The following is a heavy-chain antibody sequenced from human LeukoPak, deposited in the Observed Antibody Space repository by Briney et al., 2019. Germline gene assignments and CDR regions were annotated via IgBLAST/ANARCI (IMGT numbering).Heavy chain of an antibody. V-gene: IGHV3-53*01. D-gene: IGHD3-3*01. CDR3: ARAPNVEYYFDS. J-gene: IGHJ4*02. CDR2: IYSGGST. CDR1: GFTVSSKY. Sequence: GGSLRLPCAASGFTVSSKYMSWVRQAPGKGLEWVSVIYSGGSTYYADSVKGRFTISRDNSKNTLYLQMNSLRAEDTAVYYCARAPNVEYYFDSWGQGTLVTVSS.